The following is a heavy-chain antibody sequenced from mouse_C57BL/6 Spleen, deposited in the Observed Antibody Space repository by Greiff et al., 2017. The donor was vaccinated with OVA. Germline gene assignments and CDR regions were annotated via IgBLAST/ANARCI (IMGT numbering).Heavy chain of an antibody. V-gene: IGHV1-64*01. Sequence: VQLQQPGAELVKPGASVKLSCKASGYTFTSYWMHWVKQRPGQGLAWIGMIHPNSGSTNYNEKFKSKATLTVDKSSSTAYMQLSSLTSEDSAVYYCARGYDYDDYFDYWGQGTTLTVSS. D-gene: IGHD2-4*01. CDR3: ARGYDYDDYFDY. CDR2: IHPNSGST. J-gene: IGHJ2*01. CDR1: GYTFTSYW.